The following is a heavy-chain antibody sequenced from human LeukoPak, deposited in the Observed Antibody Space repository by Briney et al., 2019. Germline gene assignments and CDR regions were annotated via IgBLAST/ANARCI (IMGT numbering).Heavy chain of an antibody. CDR1: GYSFTGYY. CDR3: ARGTDRWIRGLYYYYMDV. J-gene: IGHJ6*03. Sequence: ASVKVSCKASGYSFTGYYMHWVRQAPGQGLEWMGWINPNSGDTKYAQKFQGRVTMTRDTSISTAYMELSRLRSDDTAVYYCARGTDRWIRGLYYYYMDVWGKGTTVTVSS. CDR2: INPNSGDT. D-gene: IGHD5-18*01. V-gene: IGHV1-2*02.